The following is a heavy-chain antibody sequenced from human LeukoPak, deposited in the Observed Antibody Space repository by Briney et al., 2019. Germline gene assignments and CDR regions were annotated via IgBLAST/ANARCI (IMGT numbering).Heavy chain of an antibody. V-gene: IGHV4-39*01. CDR3: ASQVYCSAGSCYSNF. CDR1: GFTFSSYA. Sequence: GSLRLSCAASGFTFSSYAMSWIRQPPGKGLEWIGNIYYSSWSTYYNPSLKSRVTISVGTSKNQFSLKLSSVTAADTAVYYCASQVYCSAGSCYSNFWGQGTLVTVSS. CDR2: IYYSSWST. J-gene: IGHJ4*02. D-gene: IGHD2-15*01.